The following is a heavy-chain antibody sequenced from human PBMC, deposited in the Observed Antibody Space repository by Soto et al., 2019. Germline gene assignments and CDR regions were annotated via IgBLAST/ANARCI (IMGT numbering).Heavy chain of an antibody. D-gene: IGHD2-21*02. Sequence: PGGALRLSCAASGFSFNTSGMHWVRHAPGKGLEWVAVIAFDGSQELYGDSVRGRFTISRDNSKNTLFLQMKSLTPEDTAVYYCATKVRVTNYLYYGMDVWGQGTTVTAP. V-gene: IGHV3-30*03. CDR3: ATKVRVTNYLYYGMDV. CDR2: IAFDGSQE. J-gene: IGHJ6*02. CDR1: GFSFNTSG.